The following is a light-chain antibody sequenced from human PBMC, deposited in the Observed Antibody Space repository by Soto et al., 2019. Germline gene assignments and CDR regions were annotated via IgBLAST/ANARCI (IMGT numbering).Light chain of an antibody. J-gene: IGKJ2*01. CDR3: QQYNSWPPYT. CDR2: RTS. Sequence: EIVLTQSPGTLSLSPGERATLSCRASQSVSSSYLAWYQQKPGQAPRLLIYRTSNRATGIPDRFSGSGSGTDFTLTISSIQSEDFTTYYCQQYNSWPPYTFGQGTKVDIK. CDR1: QSVSSSY. V-gene: IGKV3-20*01.